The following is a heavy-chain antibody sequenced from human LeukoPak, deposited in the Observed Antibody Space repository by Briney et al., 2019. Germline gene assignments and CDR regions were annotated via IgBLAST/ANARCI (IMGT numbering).Heavy chain of an antibody. V-gene: IGHV4-39*07. CDR3: AREEIAVAYY. CDR1: GGSVSSHRYY. CDR2: IYYSGST. D-gene: IGHD6-19*01. Sequence: SETLSLTCTVSGGSVSSHRYYWGWIRQPPGKGLEWIGSIYYSGSTYYNPSLKSRVTISVDTSKNQFSLKLSSVTAADTAVYYCAREEIAVAYYWGQGTLVTVSS. J-gene: IGHJ4*02.